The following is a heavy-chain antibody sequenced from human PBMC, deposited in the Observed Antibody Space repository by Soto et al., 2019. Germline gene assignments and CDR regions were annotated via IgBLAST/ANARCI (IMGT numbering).Heavy chain of an antibody. CDR1: AFTFSSYE. V-gene: IGHV4-34*01. CDR2: INHSGST. J-gene: IGHJ3*02. Sequence: VQLVESGGGLVQPGGSLRLSCAASAFTFSSYEMNWVRQAPGKGLEWIGEINHSGSTNYNPSLKSRVTISVDTSKNQFSLKLSSVTAADTAVYYCARVSIVATIYAFDIWGQGTMVTVSS. CDR3: ARVSIVATIYAFDI. D-gene: IGHD5-12*01.